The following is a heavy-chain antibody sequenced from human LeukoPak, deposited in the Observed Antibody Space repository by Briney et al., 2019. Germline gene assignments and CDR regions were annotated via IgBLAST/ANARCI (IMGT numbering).Heavy chain of an antibody. J-gene: IGHJ4*02. V-gene: IGHV3-11*04. Sequence: GGSLRLSCAASVFTCSDHYMGWIRQAPGKGLEWVSYISDNGRNIYYADSVKGRFTISRDNAKNSLYLQMNSLRAEDSAVYYCARDRLHYGEYEKTFDYWGQGTLVTVSS. CDR2: ISDNGRNI. D-gene: IGHD4-17*01. CDR1: VFTCSDHY. CDR3: ARDRLHYGEYEKTFDY.